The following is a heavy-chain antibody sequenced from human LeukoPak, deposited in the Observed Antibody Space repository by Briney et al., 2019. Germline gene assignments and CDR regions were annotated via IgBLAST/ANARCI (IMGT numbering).Heavy chain of an antibody. CDR2: ISAYNGNT. V-gene: IGHV1-18*01. J-gene: IGHJ5*02. CDR3: TKASLAFGTKYFDP. CDR1: GYTFTSYG. D-gene: IGHD3-10*01. Sequence: ASVKVSCKASGYTFTSYGISWVRQAPGQGLEWMGWISAYNGNTNYAQKLQGRVTMTRVTSITTAYMELRSLRSDDTAVYHCTKASLAFGTKYFDPWGQGTLVTVSS.